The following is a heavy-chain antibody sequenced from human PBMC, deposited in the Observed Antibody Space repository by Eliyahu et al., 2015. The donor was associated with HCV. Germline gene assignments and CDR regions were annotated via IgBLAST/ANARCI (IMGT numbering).Heavy chain of an antibody. V-gene: IGHV1-3*01. Sequence: QVQLVQSGAEVKKPGASVKLSCKASGYTXTSXAIHWXRQAPGQXXEXMGWTNAANGNRKYSQKFQGRVTITRDTSATTAYMELSSLRSEDTAVYYCARRGPKLSSSWYNWFDPWGQGTLVTVSS. CDR2: TNAANGNR. D-gene: IGHD6-13*01. CDR1: GYTXTSXA. CDR3: ARRGPKLSSSWYNWFDP. J-gene: IGHJ5*02.